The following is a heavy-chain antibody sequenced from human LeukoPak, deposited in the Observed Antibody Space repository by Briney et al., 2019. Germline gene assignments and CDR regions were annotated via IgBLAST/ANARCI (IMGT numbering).Heavy chain of an antibody. CDR3: AREGYGDYYFDY. D-gene: IGHD4-17*01. CDR2: ISSTSRSI. Sequence: GGSLRLSCAASGFTFSSYSMSWVRQAPGKGLEWVSSISSTSRSISYADSLKGQFTISRDNARNSLYLQMNNLGVEDTAVYYCAREGYGDYYFDYWGQGTLVTVSS. CDR1: GFTFSSYS. J-gene: IGHJ4*02. V-gene: IGHV3-21*01.